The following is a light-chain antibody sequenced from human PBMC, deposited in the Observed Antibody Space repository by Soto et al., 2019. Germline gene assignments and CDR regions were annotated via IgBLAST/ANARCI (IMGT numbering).Light chain of an antibody. CDR3: SSYTSSSPWV. CDR2: EVS. V-gene: IGLV2-14*01. CDR1: ISDVGGYNF. J-gene: IGLJ3*02. Sequence: QSVLTQPASVSGSPGQSITISCTGTISDVGGYNFVSWYQQHPGKVPKLMIYEVSNRPSGVSNRFSGSKSGNTASLTISGLQAEDEADYYCSSYTSSSPWVFGGGTKVTVL.